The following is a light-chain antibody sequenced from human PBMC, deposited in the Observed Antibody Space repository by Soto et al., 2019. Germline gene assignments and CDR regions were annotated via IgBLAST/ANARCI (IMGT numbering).Light chain of an antibody. CDR2: DVS. CDR1: QSISSW. Sequence: DIQMTQSPSTLSASVGDRVTITCRASQSISSWLAWYQQKPGKAPKLLIYDVSSLESGVPSRFSGSGSGTEFCLTISSLQPDDFATSSCQQYYSYTWTFGRGTKVEIK. J-gene: IGKJ1*01. CDR3: QQYYSYTWT. V-gene: IGKV1-5*01.